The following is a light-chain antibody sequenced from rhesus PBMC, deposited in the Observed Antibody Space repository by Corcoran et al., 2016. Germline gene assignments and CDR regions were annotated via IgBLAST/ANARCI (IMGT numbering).Light chain of an antibody. J-gene: IGLJ1*01. CDR3: SSYAGSNTYI. V-gene: IGLV2-23*01. CDR1: SSDIGGYNY. CDR2: DVS. Sequence: QAALTQPPSVSVSPGQSVTISCTGTSSDIGGYNYVSWYQQHPGKAPKLMIYDVSKRPSGVSDRFSGSKSGNTASLTISGLQAEDEADYYCSSYAGSNTYIFGAGTRLTVL.